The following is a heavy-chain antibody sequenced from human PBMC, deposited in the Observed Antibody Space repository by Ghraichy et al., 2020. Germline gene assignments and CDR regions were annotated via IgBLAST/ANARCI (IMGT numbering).Heavy chain of an antibody. CDR2: IYPGDSDT. Sequence: GESLNISCKGSGYSFTSYWIGWVRQMPGKGLEWMGIIYPGDSDTRYSPSFQGQVTISADKSISTAYLQWSSLKASDTAMYYCARGGLDCSSTSCYSDWFDPWGQGTLVTVSS. J-gene: IGHJ5*02. CDR3: ARGGLDCSSTSCYSDWFDP. CDR1: GYSFTSYW. V-gene: IGHV5-51*01. D-gene: IGHD2-2*01.